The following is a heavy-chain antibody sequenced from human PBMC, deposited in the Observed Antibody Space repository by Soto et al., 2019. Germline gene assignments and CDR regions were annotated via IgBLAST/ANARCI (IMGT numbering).Heavy chain of an antibody. D-gene: IGHD3-22*01. CDR3: ASEGYYDSSGYFA. CDR1: GGSLSSGDYY. J-gene: IGHJ5*02. CDR2: IYYSGST. Sequence: LSLTCTVSGGSLSSGDYYWSWIRQPPGKGLEWIGYIYYSGSTYYNPSLKSRVTISVDTSKNQFSLKLSSVTAADTAVYYCASEGYYDSSGYFAWGQGTLVTVSS. V-gene: IGHV4-30-4*01.